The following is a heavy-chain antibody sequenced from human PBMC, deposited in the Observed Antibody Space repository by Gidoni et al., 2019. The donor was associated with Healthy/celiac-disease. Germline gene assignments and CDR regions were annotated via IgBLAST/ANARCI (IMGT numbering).Heavy chain of an antibody. CDR1: GFTFSSYW. J-gene: IGHJ4*02. CDR3: AREGKAYGDHFDY. Sequence: EVQLVESGGGLVRPGGYLRLSCAAYGFTFSSYWMHWVRQAPGKGLVWVSRINSDGISTSYADSLKGRFTISRDNAKNTLYLQMNSLRAEDTAVYYCAREGKAYGDHFDYWGQGTLVTVSS. V-gene: IGHV3-74*01. D-gene: IGHD4-17*01. CDR2: INSDGIST.